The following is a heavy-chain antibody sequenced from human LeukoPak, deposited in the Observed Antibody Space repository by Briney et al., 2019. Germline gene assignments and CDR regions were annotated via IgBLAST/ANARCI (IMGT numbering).Heavy chain of an antibody. CDR2: IIPIFGTA. D-gene: IGHD2-21*01. Sequence: SVKVSCKASGGTFSSYAISWVRQAPGQGLEWMGGIIPIFGTANYAQKFQGRVTITADESTSTAYMELSSLRSEDTAVYYCARAPKPYCGGDCYYMDVWGKGTTVTVSS. CDR3: ARAPKPYCGGDCYYMDV. J-gene: IGHJ6*03. V-gene: IGHV1-69*13. CDR1: GGTFSSYA.